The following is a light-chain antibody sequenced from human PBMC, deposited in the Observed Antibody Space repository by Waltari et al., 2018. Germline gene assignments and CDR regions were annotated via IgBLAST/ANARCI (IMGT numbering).Light chain of an antibody. CDR1: QSISRA. V-gene: IGKV3-20*01. J-gene: IGKJ1*01. CDR2: GAS. CDR3: QHYVRLPVT. Sequence: EIVLTQSPGTLSLSPGERVTLSCRASQSISRALTWYQQKPGQAPRLLIYGASTRGTGIPDRFIGSGSGTDFSLTISRLDPDDFAVYYCQHYVRLPVTFGQGTTVEIK.